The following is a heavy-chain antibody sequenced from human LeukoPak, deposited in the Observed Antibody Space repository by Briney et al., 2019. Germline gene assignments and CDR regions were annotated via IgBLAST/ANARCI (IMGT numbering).Heavy chain of an antibody. CDR2: ISGSGGST. CDR3: ARDGSLAVAAGSGSRGYYGMDV. Sequence: PGGSLRLSCAASGFTFSSYAMSWVRQAPGKGLEWVSAISGSGGSTYYADSVKGRFTISRDNSKNTLYLQMNSLRAEDTAVYYCARDGSLAVAAGSGSRGYYGMDVWGQGTTVTVSS. D-gene: IGHD6-19*01. V-gene: IGHV3-23*01. CDR1: GFTFSSYA. J-gene: IGHJ6*02.